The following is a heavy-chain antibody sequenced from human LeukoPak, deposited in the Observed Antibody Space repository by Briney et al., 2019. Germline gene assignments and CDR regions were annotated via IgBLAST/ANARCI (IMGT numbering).Heavy chain of an antibody. CDR2: INPNSGGT. CDR1: GYTFTGYY. J-gene: IGHJ4*02. V-gene: IGHV1-2*02. Sequence: ASVKVSCKASGYTFTGYYMHWVRQAPGQGREWMGWINPNSGGTNYAQKFQGRVTMTRDTSISTAYMELSRLRSDDTAVYYCARDPDNWNNFDYWGQGTLVTVSS. CDR3: ARDPDNWNNFDY. D-gene: IGHD1/OR15-1a*01.